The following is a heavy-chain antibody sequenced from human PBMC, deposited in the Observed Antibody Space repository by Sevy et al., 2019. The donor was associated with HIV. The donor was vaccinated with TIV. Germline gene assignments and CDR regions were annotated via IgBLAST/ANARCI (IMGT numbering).Heavy chain of an antibody. J-gene: IGHJ4*02. CDR1: GFTFSSYA. CDR3: AKDPGVVGATTFADY. D-gene: IGHD1-26*01. Sequence: GGSLRLSCAASGFTFSSYAMSWVRQAPGKGLEWVSAISGSGGSTYYADSVKGRFTISRDNSKNTLNLQMNSLRAEDTAVYYCAKDPGVVGATTFADYWGQGTLVTVSS. V-gene: IGHV3-23*01. CDR2: ISGSGGST.